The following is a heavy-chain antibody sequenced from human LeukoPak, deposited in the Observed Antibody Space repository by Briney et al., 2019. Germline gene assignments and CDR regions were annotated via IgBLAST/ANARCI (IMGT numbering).Heavy chain of an antibody. Sequence: SETLSLTCTVSGGSISSSSYCWGWIRQPPGKGLEWIGYIYYSGSTNYNPSLKSRVTISVDTSKNQFSLKLSSVTAADTAVYYCARCGIYSYGYEAYYYYGMDVWGQGTTVTVSS. D-gene: IGHD5-18*01. CDR3: ARCGIYSYGYEAYYYYGMDV. V-gene: IGHV4-61*05. J-gene: IGHJ6*02. CDR1: GGSISSSSYC. CDR2: IYYSGST.